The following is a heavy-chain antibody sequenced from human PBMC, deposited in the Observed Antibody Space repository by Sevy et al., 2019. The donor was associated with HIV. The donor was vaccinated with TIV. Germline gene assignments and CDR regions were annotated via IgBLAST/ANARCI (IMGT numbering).Heavy chain of an antibody. V-gene: IGHV3-48*03. J-gene: IGHJ4*02. CDR1: GFTFSSYD. Sequence: GGSLRLSCAASGFTFSSYDMNWVRQAPGKGLEWVSYISNSGSTVYADSVKGRFTISRDNAKNSVYLQMNSLRAEDTAVSYCAREDDSRGYYYGLCDYWGQGTLVTVSS. CDR2: ISNSGSTV. CDR3: AREDDSRGYYYGLCDY. D-gene: IGHD3-22*01.